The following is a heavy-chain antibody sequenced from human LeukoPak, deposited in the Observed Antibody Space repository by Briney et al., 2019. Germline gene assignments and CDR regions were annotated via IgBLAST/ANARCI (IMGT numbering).Heavy chain of an antibody. V-gene: IGHV4-34*01. CDR3: ARQSIVVVPAAMVDYYYMDV. Sequence: SETLSLTCTVSGGSFSGYYWSWIRQPPGKGLEWIGEINHSGSTNYNPSLKSRVTISVDTSKNQFSLKLSSVTAADTAVYYCARQSIVVVPAAMVDYYYMDVWGKGTTVTVSS. J-gene: IGHJ6*03. D-gene: IGHD2-2*01. CDR1: GGSFSGYY. CDR2: INHSGST.